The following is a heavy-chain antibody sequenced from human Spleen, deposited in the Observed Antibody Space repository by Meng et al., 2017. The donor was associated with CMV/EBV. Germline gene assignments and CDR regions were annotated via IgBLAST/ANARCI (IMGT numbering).Heavy chain of an antibody. J-gene: IGHJ4*02. CDR1: GFTFSSYA. CDR3: ASGAVVYSSSPRGFDY. D-gene: IGHD6-6*01. Sequence: GESLKISCAASGFTFSSYAMHWVRQAPGXGLEWVAVISYDGSNKYYADSVKGRFTISRDNSKNTLYLQMNSLRAEDTAVYYCASGAVVYSSSPRGFDYWGQGTLVTVSS. V-gene: IGHV3-30*04. CDR2: ISYDGSNK.